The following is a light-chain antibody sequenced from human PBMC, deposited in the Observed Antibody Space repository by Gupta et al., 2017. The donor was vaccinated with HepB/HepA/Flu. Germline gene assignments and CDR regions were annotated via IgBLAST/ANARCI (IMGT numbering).Light chain of an antibody. V-gene: IGKV1-9*01. CDR2: AAS. CDR1: QGIGTN. Sequence: DIQLTQSPSFLSASVGDRVTLTCLDSQGIGTNLAWYQQEPGKAPNLLIYAASTLQTGVPSRFSGRGSGTAGTLTIGGLKTEDFATYFCQQLNSFPRTFGQGTKVEIK. J-gene: IGKJ1*01. CDR3: QQLNSFPRT.